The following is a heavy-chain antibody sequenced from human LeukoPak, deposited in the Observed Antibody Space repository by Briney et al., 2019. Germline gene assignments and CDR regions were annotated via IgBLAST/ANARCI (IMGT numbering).Heavy chain of an antibody. Sequence: GGSLRLSCAASGFTFSSYSMNWVRQAPGKGLEWVSSISSSSSYIYYADSVKGRFTISRDNSKNTLDLQMNSLRTEDTAVYYCVKTSGWPYYFDYWGQGTLVSVSS. CDR2: ISSSSSYI. J-gene: IGHJ4*02. D-gene: IGHD6-19*01. CDR3: VKTSGWPYYFDY. CDR1: GFTFSSYS. V-gene: IGHV3-21*04.